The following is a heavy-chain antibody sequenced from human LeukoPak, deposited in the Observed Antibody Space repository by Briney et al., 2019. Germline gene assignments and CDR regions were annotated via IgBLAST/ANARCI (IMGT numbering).Heavy chain of an antibody. Sequence: PGGSLRLSCAVSGFTFSRYEMNWVRQAPGKGLEWVSYISSSGSTIYYADSVKGRFTISRDNAKNSLYLQMSSLRADDTAVYYCARKSYSNFDYWGQGTLVTVSS. D-gene: IGHD4-11*01. V-gene: IGHV3-48*03. CDR3: ARKSYSNFDY. J-gene: IGHJ4*02. CDR1: GFTFSRYE. CDR2: ISSSGSTI.